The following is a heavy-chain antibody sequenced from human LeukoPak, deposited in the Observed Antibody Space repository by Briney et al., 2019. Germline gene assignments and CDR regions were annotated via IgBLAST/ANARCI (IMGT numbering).Heavy chain of an antibody. Sequence: ASVKVSCKXSGGTFSSYAISWVRQAHGQGLEWMGGIIPIFGTANYAQKFQGRVTITTDESTSTAYMELSSLRSEDTAVYYCARVAYYDFWSGYPDYWGQGTLVTVSS. V-gene: IGHV1-69*05. J-gene: IGHJ4*02. CDR2: IIPIFGTA. CDR1: GGTFSSYA. CDR3: ARVAYYDFWSGYPDY. D-gene: IGHD3-3*01.